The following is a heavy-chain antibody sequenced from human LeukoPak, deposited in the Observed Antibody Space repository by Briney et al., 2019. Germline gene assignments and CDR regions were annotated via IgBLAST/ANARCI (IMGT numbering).Heavy chain of an antibody. J-gene: IGHJ4*02. V-gene: IGHV4-59*01. Sequence: SETLSLTCTVTGGSISSYHWSWIRQPPGKGLECIGYIYDSGSTNYNPSLKSRVTISVDTSKNQLSLKLSSVTAADTAVYYCAGGTIRVGPYGEPVFDYWGKGILVTVSP. D-gene: IGHD1-7*01. CDR2: IYDSGST. CDR3: AGGTIRVGPYGEPVFDY. CDR1: GGSISSYH.